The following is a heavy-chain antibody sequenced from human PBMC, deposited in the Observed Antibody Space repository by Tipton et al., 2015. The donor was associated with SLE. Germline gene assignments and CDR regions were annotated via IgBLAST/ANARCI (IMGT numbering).Heavy chain of an antibody. CDR3: ARHPVAGYTYYMDV. D-gene: IGHD5-24*01. CDR2: INPYNDNT. V-gene: IGHV1-18*01. CDR1: GYIFSTYG. Sequence: QVQLVQSGAEVKKPGASVKVSCRASGYIFSTYGISWVRQAPGQGLEWMGWINPYNDNTDYVELLQGRVTMTTDTSTGTAYMELTSLNSDDTAIYYCARHPVAGYTYYMDVWGTGTTVTVSS. J-gene: IGHJ6*03.